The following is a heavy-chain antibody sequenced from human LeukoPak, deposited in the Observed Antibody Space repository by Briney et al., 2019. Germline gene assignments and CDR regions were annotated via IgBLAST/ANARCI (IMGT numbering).Heavy chain of an antibody. Sequence: GGSLRLSCAASGFTFSSYAMSWVRQAPGKGLEWVSAIGGSGGSTYYADSVKGRFTISRDNSKNTLYLQMNSLRAEDTAVYYCAKALLEDDFWSGYPTAYVPNWFDPWGQGTLVTVSS. CDR2: IGGSGGST. J-gene: IGHJ5*02. V-gene: IGHV3-23*01. CDR3: AKALLEDDFWSGYPTAYVPNWFDP. CDR1: GFTFSSYA. D-gene: IGHD3-3*01.